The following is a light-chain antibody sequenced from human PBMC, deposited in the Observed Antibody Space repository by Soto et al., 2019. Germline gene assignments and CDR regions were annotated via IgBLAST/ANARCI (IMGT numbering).Light chain of an antibody. Sequence: QAVVTQPASVSGSPGQSITISCTGTSSDVGGYNYVSWYQQHPGKAPKLMIYEVSNRPSGVSNRFSGSKSGNTASLTISGLQAEDEADYYCSSYTGSSTLYVFGTGTKVTVL. V-gene: IGLV2-14*01. CDR2: EVS. CDR1: SSDVGGYNY. J-gene: IGLJ1*01. CDR3: SSYTGSSTLYV.